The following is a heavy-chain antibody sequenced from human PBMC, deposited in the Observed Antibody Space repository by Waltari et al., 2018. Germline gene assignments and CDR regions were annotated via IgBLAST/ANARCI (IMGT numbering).Heavy chain of an antibody. J-gene: IGHJ2*01. D-gene: IGHD4-17*01. CDR2: ISSSGSTI. Sequence: EVQLVESGEGLVQPGGSLRLSCAASGFTFSSYEMNWVRQAPGKGLEWVSDISSSGSTIYYADSVKGRFTISRDNAKNSLYLQMHSLRAEDTAVYYCAKAGYGGYWYFDLWGRGTLVTVSS. CDR1: GFTFSSYE. CDR3: AKAGYGGYWYFDL. V-gene: IGHV3-48*03.